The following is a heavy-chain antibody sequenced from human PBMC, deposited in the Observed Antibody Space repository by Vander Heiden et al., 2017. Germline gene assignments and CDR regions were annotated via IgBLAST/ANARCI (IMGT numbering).Heavy chain of an antibody. J-gene: IGHJ6*02. CDR3: ALRWPKGYYYYGMDV. CDR1: GYTFTSYD. V-gene: IGHV1-8*01. CDR2: MNPNSGNT. D-gene: IGHD2-15*01. Sequence: QVQLVQSGAEVKKPGASVTVSCKASGYTFTSYDINWVRQATGQGLEWMGWMNPNSGNTGYAQKFQGRVTMTRNTSISTAYMELSSLRSEDTAVYYCALRWPKGYYYYGMDVWGQGTTVTVSS.